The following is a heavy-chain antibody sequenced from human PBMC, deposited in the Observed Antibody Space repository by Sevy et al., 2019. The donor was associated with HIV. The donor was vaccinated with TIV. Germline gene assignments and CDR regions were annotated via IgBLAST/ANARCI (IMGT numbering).Heavy chain of an antibody. CDR2: IRYSGST. J-gene: IGHJ4*02. V-gene: IGHV4-39*01. Sequence: SETLSLTCTVSGASISSSGYYWDWIRQPPGKGLEWIASIRYSGSTYYNPSLRSRVTISADASKNQFSLKLNSVTAADTGVYYCAGPSLTYSSGWSYYDHWGQGTVVTVSS. CDR3: AGPSLTYSSGWSYYDH. CDR1: GASISSSGYY. D-gene: IGHD6-19*01.